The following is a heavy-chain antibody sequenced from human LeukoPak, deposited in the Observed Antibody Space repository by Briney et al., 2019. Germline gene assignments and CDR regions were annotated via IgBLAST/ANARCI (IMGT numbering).Heavy chain of an antibody. CDR3: ASEGNYDSSGYSRYNYYYMDV. J-gene: IGHJ6*03. Sequence: ASVKVSCKASGGTFSSYAISWVRQAPGQGLEWMGGIIPIFGTANYAQKFQGSVTITTDESTSTAYMELSSLRSEDTAVYYCASEGNYDSSGYSRYNYYYMDVWGKGTAVTVSS. CDR1: GGTFSSYA. D-gene: IGHD3-22*01. CDR2: IIPIFGTA. V-gene: IGHV1-69*05.